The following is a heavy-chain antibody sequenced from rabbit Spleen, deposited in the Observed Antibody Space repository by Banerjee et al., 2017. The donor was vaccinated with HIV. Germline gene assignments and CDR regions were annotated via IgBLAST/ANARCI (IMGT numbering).Heavy chain of an antibody. CDR3: ARDAGSSFSTYGMDL. Sequence: QSLEESGGGLVKPGASLTLTCKASGFSFNSGYDMCWVRQAPGKGLEWVACAYAGSSGSTYYARWAKGRFTISKTSSTVTLQMTSLTAADTATYFCARDAGSSFSTYGMDLWGPGTLVTVS. CDR1: GFSFNSGYD. CDR2: AYAGSSGST. J-gene: IGHJ6*01. V-gene: IGHV1S40*01. D-gene: IGHD8-1*01.